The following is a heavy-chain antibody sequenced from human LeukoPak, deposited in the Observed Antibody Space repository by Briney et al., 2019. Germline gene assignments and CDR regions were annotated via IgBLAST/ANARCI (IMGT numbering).Heavy chain of an antibody. Sequence: GGSLRLSCAASGCTFSTYAMSWVRQAPGKGLEWVSGISGSDGSTDYADSVKGRFTISRDNSKNTLYLQMNSLRAEDTAVYHCAKDGRGGNCCNWFDPWGQGTLVTVSS. J-gene: IGHJ5*02. V-gene: IGHV3-23*01. CDR3: AKDGRGGNCCNWFDP. D-gene: IGHD2-15*01. CDR1: GCTFSTYA. CDR2: ISGSDGST.